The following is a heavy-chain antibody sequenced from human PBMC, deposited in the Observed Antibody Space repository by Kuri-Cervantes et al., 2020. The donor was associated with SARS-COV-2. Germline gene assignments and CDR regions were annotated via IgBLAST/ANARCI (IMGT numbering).Heavy chain of an antibody. CDR3: ARKGVVVPTPVDYYHAMDV. Sequence: ASVKVSCKASGYSLANYDMIWVRQAPGQGLEWMGWIGTNNGNKVYAQKFQGRVTMTTDTSTNTASMELTSLRSDDMAVYYCARKGVVVPTPVDYYHAMDVWGQGTTVTVSS. V-gene: IGHV1-18*03. D-gene: IGHD2-2*01. CDR2: IGTNNGNK. CDR1: GYSLANYD. J-gene: IGHJ6*02.